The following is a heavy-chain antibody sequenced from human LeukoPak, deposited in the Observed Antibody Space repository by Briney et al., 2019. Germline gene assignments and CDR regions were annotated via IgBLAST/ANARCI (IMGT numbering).Heavy chain of an antibody. CDR1: GYTFTGYY. J-gene: IGHJ4*02. Sequence: GASVKVSCKASGYTFTGYYMHWVRQAPGQGLEWMGWINPNSGGTNYAQKFQGRVTVTRDTSISTAYMELSRLRSDDTAVYYCARDPGEMATITDYWGQGTLVTVSS. V-gene: IGHV1-2*02. D-gene: IGHD5-24*01. CDR3: ARDPGEMATITDY. CDR2: INPNSGGT.